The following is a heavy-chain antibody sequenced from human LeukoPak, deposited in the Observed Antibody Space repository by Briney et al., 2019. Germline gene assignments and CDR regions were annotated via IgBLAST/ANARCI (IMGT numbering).Heavy chain of an antibody. V-gene: IGHV1-8*01. CDR1: GYTLTSYD. CDR3: ARGPNYYGSGSYYNDNFDY. J-gene: IGHJ4*02. D-gene: IGHD3-10*01. CDR2: MNPNSGRT. Sequence: ASVKVSCKASGYTLTSYDINWVRQATGQGLEWMGWMNPNSGRTGYAQNLQGRITITRNTSISTAYMELSSLRSEDTAVYYCARGPNYYGSGSYYNDNFDYWGQGTLVTVSS.